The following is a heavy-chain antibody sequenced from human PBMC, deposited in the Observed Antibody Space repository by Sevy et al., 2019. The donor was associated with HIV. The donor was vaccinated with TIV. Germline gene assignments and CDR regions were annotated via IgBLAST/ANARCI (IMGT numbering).Heavy chain of an antibody. D-gene: IGHD4-17*01. CDR2: ISYDGSNR. CDR1: GFTFSNYG. J-gene: IGHJ6*02. CDR3: AKDTSDYGDYGGTYYYAMDV. Sequence: VGSLRLSCAASGFTFSNYGMHWVRQAPGKGLEWVAVISYDGSNRYYADSVKGRFTISRDNSKNTLYLKMNSLRAEDTAVYYCAKDTSDYGDYGGTYYYAMDVWGQGTTVTVSS. V-gene: IGHV3-30*18.